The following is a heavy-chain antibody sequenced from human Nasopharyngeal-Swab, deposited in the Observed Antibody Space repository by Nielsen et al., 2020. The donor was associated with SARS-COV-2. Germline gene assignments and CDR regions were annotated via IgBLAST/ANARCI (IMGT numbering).Heavy chain of an antibody. CDR2: INHSGST. CDR3: ARGGVWFGELGLDY. V-gene: IGHV4-34*01. Sequence: SETLSLTCTVSGGSISGYYWSWIRQPPGKGLEWIGEINHSGSTNYNPSLKSRVTISVDTSKNQFSLKLSSVTAADTAVYYCARGGVWFGELGLDYWGQGTLVTVSS. J-gene: IGHJ4*02. D-gene: IGHD3-10*01. CDR1: GGSISGYY.